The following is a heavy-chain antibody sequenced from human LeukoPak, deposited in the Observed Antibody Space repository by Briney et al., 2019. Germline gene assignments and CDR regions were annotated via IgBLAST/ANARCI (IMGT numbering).Heavy chain of an antibody. V-gene: IGHV4-34*01. D-gene: IGHD3-3*02. J-gene: IGHJ6*03. CDR2: INHSGST. Sequence: SETLSLTCAVYGGSFSGYYWSWIRQPPGKGLEWIGEINHSGSTNYNPSLKSRVTMSVDTSKNQFSLKLSSVTAADTAVYYCARGTHFWSGYSIYYYYMDVWGKGTTVTVSS. CDR1: GGSFSGYY. CDR3: ARGTHFWSGYSIYYYYMDV.